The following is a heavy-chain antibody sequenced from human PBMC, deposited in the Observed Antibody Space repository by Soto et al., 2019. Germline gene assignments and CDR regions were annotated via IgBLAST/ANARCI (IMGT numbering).Heavy chain of an antibody. CDR1: GGTFSNLA. V-gene: IGHV1-69*12. D-gene: IGHD6-13*01. CDR2: IIPIFTTT. Sequence: QVHLVQSGAEVKKPGSSVKVSCKASGGTFSNLAINWVRQAPGQGLEWMGRIIPIFTTTNYAQKFQGRVTITADGSTITAYMELSSLKHDDTAVYYCAREVAADGTFREDVFDIWGQGTLVTVSS. J-gene: IGHJ3*02. CDR3: AREVAADGTFREDVFDI.